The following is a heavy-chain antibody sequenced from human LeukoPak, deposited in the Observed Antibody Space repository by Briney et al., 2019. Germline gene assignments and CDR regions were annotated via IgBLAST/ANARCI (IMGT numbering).Heavy chain of an antibody. CDR2: ISGSGGST. D-gene: IGHD3-22*01. J-gene: IGHJ4*02. CDR1: GFTFSSYA. V-gene: IGHV3-23*01. CDR3: AKDRDSSGYYRHDY. Sequence: PGGSLRLSCAASGFTFSSYAMSWVRQAPGEGLEWVSAISGSGGSTYYADSVKGRFTISRDNSKNALYLQMNSLRAEDTAVYYCAKDRDSSGYYRHDYWGQGTLVTVSS.